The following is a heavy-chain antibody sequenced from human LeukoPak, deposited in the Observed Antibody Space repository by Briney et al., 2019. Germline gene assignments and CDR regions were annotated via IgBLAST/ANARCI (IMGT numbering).Heavy chain of an antibody. V-gene: IGHV3-20*04. J-gene: IGHJ4*02. CDR2: INWNGGSR. D-gene: IGHD5-18*01. CDR1: GFTFEDYG. Sequence: QPGGSLRLSCAASGFTFEDYGMSWVRHAPGKGLEWVSGINWNGGSRVYADSEKDQFTISRDNPKNSLYLQINSLRAEDTALYYCARASGIQLWSTFDYWGQGTLVTVSS. CDR3: ARASGIQLWSTFDY.